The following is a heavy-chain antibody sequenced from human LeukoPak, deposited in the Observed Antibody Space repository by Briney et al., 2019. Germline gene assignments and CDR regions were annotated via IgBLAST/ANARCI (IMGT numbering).Heavy chain of an antibody. CDR2: ISGSGGST. V-gene: IGHV3-23*01. D-gene: IGHD2-2*01. CDR3: AKDSPDIVVVPAAPPA. Sequence: GGSLRLSCAASGFTFSSYAMSWVRQAPGKGLEWVSAISGSGGSTYYADSVKGRFTISRDNSKNTLYLQMNSLRAEDTAVYYCAKDSPDIVVVPAAPPAWGKGTTVTVSS. J-gene: IGHJ6*04. CDR1: GFTFSSYA.